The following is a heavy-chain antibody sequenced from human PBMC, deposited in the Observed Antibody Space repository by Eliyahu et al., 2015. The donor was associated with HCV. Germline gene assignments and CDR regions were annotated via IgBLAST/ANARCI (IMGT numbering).Heavy chain of an antibody. D-gene: IGHD3-10*01. Sequence: QVQLVQSGAEVKKPGASVXVSCKASGYXFTTYYXXWVRQAPGXGLXWXGIINPSGGSTTYAQKFQGRVTMTRDTSTSTVYMELSSLRSEDTAVYYCARDKASITMVQGVIRGLYGMDVWGQGTTVTVSS. CDR1: GYXFTTYY. V-gene: IGHV1-46*01. J-gene: IGHJ6*02. CDR3: ARDKASITMVQGVIRGLYGMDV. CDR2: INPSGGST.